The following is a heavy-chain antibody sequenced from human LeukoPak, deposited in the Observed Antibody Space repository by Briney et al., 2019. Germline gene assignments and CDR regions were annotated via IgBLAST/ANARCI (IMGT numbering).Heavy chain of an antibody. Sequence: GASLRLSCAASGFTFSNYGMSWVRQAPGKGLEWVSTVSGSGSNTYYADSVKGRFTISRDNSKSTLYLQMDSLRAEDTAVYYCARDMFDYWGQGTLVTVSS. CDR2: VSGSGSNT. J-gene: IGHJ4*02. CDR1: GFTFSNYG. CDR3: ARDMFDY. V-gene: IGHV3-23*01.